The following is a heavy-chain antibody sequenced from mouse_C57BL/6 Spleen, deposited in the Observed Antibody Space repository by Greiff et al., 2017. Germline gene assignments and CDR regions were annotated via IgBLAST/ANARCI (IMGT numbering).Heavy chain of an antibody. CDR1: GFTFSDYG. Sequence: EVQVVESGGGLVKPGGSLKLSCAASGFTFSDYGLHWVRQAPEKGLEWVAYISSGSSTIYYADKVKGRFTISRDNAKNTLFLQMTILRSEDTAMYYCARRVLLVATPYYFDYWGQGTTLTGSS. J-gene: IGHJ2*01. CDR2: ISSGSSTI. V-gene: IGHV5-17*01. D-gene: IGHD1-1*01. CDR3: ARRVLLVATPYYFDY.